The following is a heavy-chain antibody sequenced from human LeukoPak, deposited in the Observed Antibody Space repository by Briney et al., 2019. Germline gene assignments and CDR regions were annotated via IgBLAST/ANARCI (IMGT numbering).Heavy chain of an antibody. CDR1: GGSISSSSYY. CDR3: ARDLGSGWYSGHRY. CDR2: IYYSGST. V-gene: IGHV4-39*07. Sequence: PSETLSLTCTVSGGSISSSSYYWGWIRQPPGKGLEWIGSIYYSGSTYYNPSLKSRVTISVDTSKNQFSLKLSSVTAADTAVYYCARDLGSGWYSGHRYWGQGTLVTVSS. D-gene: IGHD6-19*01. J-gene: IGHJ4*02.